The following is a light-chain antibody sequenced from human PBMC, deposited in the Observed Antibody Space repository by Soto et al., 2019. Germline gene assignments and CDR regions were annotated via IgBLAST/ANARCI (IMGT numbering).Light chain of an antibody. J-gene: IGKJ4*01. CDR2: AAS. Sequence: DIQMTQSPSSLSASVGDRVTITCRASQSISSYLNWYQQKPGKAPKVLIYAASSLQSGVPSRFSGIGSGTEFNPHISRLQTEDFATYYCQQSYSGPLTFGGGTKVEIK. CDR1: QSISSY. V-gene: IGKV1-39*01. CDR3: QQSYSGPLT.